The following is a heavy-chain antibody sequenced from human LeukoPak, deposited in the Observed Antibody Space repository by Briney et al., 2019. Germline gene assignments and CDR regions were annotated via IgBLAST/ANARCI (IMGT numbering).Heavy chain of an antibody. CDR2: IIPIFGTA. J-gene: IGHJ4*02. D-gene: IGHD4-17*01. CDR3: ARGHDYGDYLFDY. CDR1: GGTFSSYA. V-gene: IGHV1-69*13. Sequence: GASVKVSCKASGGTFSSYAISWVRQAPGQGLEWMGGIIPIFGTANYAQRFQGRVTITADESTSTAYMELSSLRSEDTAVYYCARGHDYGDYLFDYWGQGALVTVSS.